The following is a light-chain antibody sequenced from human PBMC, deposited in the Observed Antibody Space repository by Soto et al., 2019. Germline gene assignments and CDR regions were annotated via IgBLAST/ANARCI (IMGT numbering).Light chain of an antibody. V-gene: IGKV3-11*01. J-gene: IGKJ5*01. Sequence: EIVLTQSPATLSLSPGERATLSCRASQGVSSYLAWYQQKPGQAPRLLIYDASNRATGIPARFSGSGSGTDSTLTISSLEPEDFAVYYCQQRSNWPPITFGQGTRLESK. CDR2: DAS. CDR1: QGVSSY. CDR3: QQRSNWPPIT.